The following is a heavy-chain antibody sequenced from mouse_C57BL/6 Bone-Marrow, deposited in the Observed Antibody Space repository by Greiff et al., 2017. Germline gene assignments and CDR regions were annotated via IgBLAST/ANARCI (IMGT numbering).Heavy chain of an antibody. J-gene: IGHJ3*01. CDR3: ARSPDSSGYLAWFAY. CDR2: IDPANGNT. D-gene: IGHD3-2*02. Sequence: VQLQQSVAELVRPGASVKLSCTASGFNIQNTYMHWVKQRPEQGLEWIGRIDPANGNTKSAPKFQGKATITADTSSNTASLQPSSLTSEDTAIYYCARSPDSSGYLAWFAYWGQGTLVTVSA. CDR1: GFNIQNTY. V-gene: IGHV14-3*01.